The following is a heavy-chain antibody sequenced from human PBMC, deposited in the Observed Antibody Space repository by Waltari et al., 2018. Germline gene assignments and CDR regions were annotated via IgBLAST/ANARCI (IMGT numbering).Heavy chain of an antibody. Sequence: QVQLQESGPGLVKPSETLSLTCTVSGGSISSYYWSWIRQPAGKGLEWIGRIYTSGSTNHSPSLKSRVTMSVDTSKNQFSLTRSSVTAADTAVYYCARDLESSSWYGAGGWFDPWGQGTLVTVSS. J-gene: IGHJ5*02. CDR3: ARDLESSSWYGAGGWFDP. D-gene: IGHD6-13*01. CDR1: GGSISSYY. CDR2: IYTSGST. V-gene: IGHV4-4*07.